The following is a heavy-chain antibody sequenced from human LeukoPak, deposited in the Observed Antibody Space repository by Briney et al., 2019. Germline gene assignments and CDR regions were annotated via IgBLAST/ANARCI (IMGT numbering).Heavy chain of an antibody. J-gene: IGHJ5*02. Sequence: GGSLRLSCAASGFTFSSYSMNWVRQAPGKGLEWVSYISSSSSTIYYADSVKGRFTISRDNAKNSLYLQMNSPRDEDTAVYYCCLLPTASERWFDPWGQGTLVTVSS. CDR1: GFTFSSYS. V-gene: IGHV3-48*02. D-gene: IGHD4-17*01. CDR3: CLLPTASERWFDP. CDR2: ISSSSSTI.